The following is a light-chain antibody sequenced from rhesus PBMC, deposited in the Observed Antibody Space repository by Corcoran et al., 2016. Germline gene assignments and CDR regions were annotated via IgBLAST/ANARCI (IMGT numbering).Light chain of an antibody. CDR3: LQDYNTPVT. J-gene: IGKJ3*01. CDR1: QGINNE. Sequence: DIQMTQSPTSLSASVGDRVTVTCRASQGINNELSWYQQKPGKPLTLLIHTASPLQTGVSSRFSGSGSGTDYTLTLTSLQPEDIATYCWLQDYNTPVTFGPGTKLH. V-gene: IGKV1-94*01. CDR2: TAS.